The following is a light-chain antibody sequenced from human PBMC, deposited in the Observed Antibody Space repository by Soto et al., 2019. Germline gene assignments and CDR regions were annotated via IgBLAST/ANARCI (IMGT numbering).Light chain of an antibody. CDR3: QQYNNWPFT. J-gene: IGKJ5*01. CDR2: GAS. V-gene: IGKV3-15*01. CDR1: QSVSSS. Sequence: EIVMTQSPATLSVSPGEGVTLSCRASQSVSSSLAWYQQKPGQAPRLLMYGASNRATGIPARFSGSGSGTEFTLTISSLQSEDFAVYYCQQYNNWPFTFGQGTRLEIK.